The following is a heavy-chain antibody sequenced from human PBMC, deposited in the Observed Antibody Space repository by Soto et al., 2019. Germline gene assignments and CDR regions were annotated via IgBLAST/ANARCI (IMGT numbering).Heavy chain of an antibody. CDR3: AKEFSKYSSSLGY. Sequence: QVQLVESGGGVVQPGRSLRLSCAASGFTFSSYPMHWVRQAPGKGLEWVAVISYDGSKKYYADSVKGRFTISRDNSKNTLYLQMNSLRAEDTAVYYCAKEFSKYSSSLGYWGQGTLVTVSS. J-gene: IGHJ4*02. V-gene: IGHV3-30-3*02. CDR1: GFTFSSYP. D-gene: IGHD6-13*01. CDR2: ISYDGSKK.